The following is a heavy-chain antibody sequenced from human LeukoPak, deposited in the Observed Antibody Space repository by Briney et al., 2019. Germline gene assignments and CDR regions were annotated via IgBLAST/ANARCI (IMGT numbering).Heavy chain of an antibody. D-gene: IGHD2-2*01. Sequence: SETLSLTCTVSGGSISSYYWSWIRQPAGKGLEWIGRIYTSRSTNYNPSLKSRVTMSVDTSKNQFSLKLSSVTAADTAVYYCARTFKDIVVVPAAPPTLYYYYYMDVWGKGTTVTVSS. J-gene: IGHJ6*03. CDR1: GGSISSYY. V-gene: IGHV4-4*07. CDR3: ARTFKDIVVVPAAPPTLYYYYYMDV. CDR2: IYTSRST.